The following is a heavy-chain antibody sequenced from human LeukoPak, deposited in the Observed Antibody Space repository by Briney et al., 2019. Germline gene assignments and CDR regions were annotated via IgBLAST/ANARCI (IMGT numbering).Heavy chain of an antibody. CDR1: GYTFSSYY. D-gene: IGHD3-22*01. Sequence: ASVKVSCKASGYTFSSYYMHWVRQATGQGLEWMGWINPNSGITVYAQKFQGRVTITRNPSISTAYMELSSLRSEDTAVYYCAREGYYDSGSNDYWGQGTLVTVSS. CDR3: AREGYYDSGSNDY. J-gene: IGHJ4*02. V-gene: IGHV1-8*01. CDR2: INPNSGIT.